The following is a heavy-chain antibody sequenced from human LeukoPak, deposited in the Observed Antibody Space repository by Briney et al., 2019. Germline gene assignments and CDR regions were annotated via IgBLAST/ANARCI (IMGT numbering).Heavy chain of an antibody. CDR1: GDSVSSNSVT. V-gene: IGHV6-1*01. Sequence: SQTLSLTCAISGDSVSSNSVTWNWIRQSPSRGLEWLGRTYYRSTWYNDYAVSVRGRITVNPDTSKNQFSLHLNSVTPEDTAVYICARRLSQYACVAPWGQGILVTVSS. CDR3: ARRLSQYACVAP. CDR2: TYYRSTWYN. D-gene: IGHD4-11*01. J-gene: IGHJ5*02.